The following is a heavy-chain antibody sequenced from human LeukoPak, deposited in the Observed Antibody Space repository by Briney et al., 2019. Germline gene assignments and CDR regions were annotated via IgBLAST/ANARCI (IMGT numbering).Heavy chain of an antibody. Sequence: LPGGSLRLSCAASGFTFSSYAMSWVRQAPGKGLEWVSAISGSGGSTYYADSVKGRFTISRDNSKNTLYLQMNSLRAEDTAVYYCAKDPPRNQLLYDAFDIWGQGTMVTVSS. V-gene: IGHV3-23*01. J-gene: IGHJ3*02. CDR2: ISGSGGST. D-gene: IGHD2-2*02. CDR3: AKDPPRNQLLYDAFDI. CDR1: GFTFSSYA.